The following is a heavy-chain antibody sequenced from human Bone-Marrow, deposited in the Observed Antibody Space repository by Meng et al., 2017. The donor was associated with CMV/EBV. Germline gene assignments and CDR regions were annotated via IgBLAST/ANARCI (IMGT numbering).Heavy chain of an antibody. D-gene: IGHD3-22*01. Sequence: GESLKISCAASGFTFDDYGMNWVRQAPGKGLEWVAVISYDGSNKYYADSVKGRFTISRDNSKNTLYLQMNSLRAEDTAVYYCAREIPDSSGYYYRYDYYYGMDVWGQGTTVTVSS. J-gene: IGHJ6*02. CDR3: AREIPDSSGYYYRYDYYYGMDV. CDR1: GFTFDDYG. V-gene: IGHV3-30*03. CDR2: ISYDGSNK.